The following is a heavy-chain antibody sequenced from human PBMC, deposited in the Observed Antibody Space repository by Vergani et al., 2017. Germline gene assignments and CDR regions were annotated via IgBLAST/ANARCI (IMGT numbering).Heavy chain of an antibody. CDR3: AKVGRSEVAGTFGAFDI. CDR1: GFTFIMHA. J-gene: IGHJ3*02. V-gene: IGHV3-23*04. Sequence: AQLVESGGDLVQPGGSLRLSCAASGFTFIMHAMSWVRQAPGKGLEWVSTLSASDRRTHYADSVKGRFTISRDNSKNTLFLHMNSLRPEDTAVYYCAKVGRSEVAGTFGAFDIWGQGTMVTVSS. CDR2: LSASDRRT. D-gene: IGHD6-19*01.